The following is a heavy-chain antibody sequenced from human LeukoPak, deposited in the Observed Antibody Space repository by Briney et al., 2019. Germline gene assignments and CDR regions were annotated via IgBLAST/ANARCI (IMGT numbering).Heavy chain of an antibody. V-gene: IGHV3-48*01. CDR1: GLTFSSHS. CDR2: ISSSSSSTI. Sequence: GGSLRLSCAASGLTFSSHSMNWVRQAPGKGLEWVSYISSSSSSTIYYADSVKGRFTISRDNAKNSLYLQMNSLRAEDTAVYYCARGAYYYEDWGQGTMVTVSS. D-gene: IGHD3-22*01. J-gene: IGHJ4*02. CDR3: ARGAYYYED.